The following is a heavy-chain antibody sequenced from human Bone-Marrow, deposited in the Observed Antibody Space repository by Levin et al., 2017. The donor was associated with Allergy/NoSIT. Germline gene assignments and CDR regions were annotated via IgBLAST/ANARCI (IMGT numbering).Heavy chain of an antibody. V-gene: IGHV1-2*02. J-gene: IGHJ6*02. CDR2: INPSSGGT. D-gene: IGHD3-10*01. CDR1: GHTFTGYY. CDR3: ASTYFGDSKDGMDV. Sequence: ASVKVSCKASGHTFTGYYMHWVRQAPGQGLEWMGWINPSSGGTNYAQRFQGRVTMTRDTSISTAYMELSRLRSDDTAIYYCASTYFGDSKDGMDVWGQGTTVTVSS.